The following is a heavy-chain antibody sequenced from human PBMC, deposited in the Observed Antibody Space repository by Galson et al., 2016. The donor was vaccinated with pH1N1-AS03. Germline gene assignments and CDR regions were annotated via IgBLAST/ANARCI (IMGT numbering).Heavy chain of an antibody. V-gene: IGHV2-70*04. D-gene: IGHD1/OR15-1a*01. J-gene: IGHJ6*02. CDR3: ARIRLWNNGLDV. CDR2: IDSNDEK. CDR1: GFLITPSGVR. Sequence: ALVKPTQTLTLTCTFSGFLITPSGVRMTWIRQPPGKALEWLGRIDSNDEKCYSTSLETRLTISREIFKNQVVLTMTNMDPGDIGTYYCARIRLWNNGLDVWGQGPTVTVSS.